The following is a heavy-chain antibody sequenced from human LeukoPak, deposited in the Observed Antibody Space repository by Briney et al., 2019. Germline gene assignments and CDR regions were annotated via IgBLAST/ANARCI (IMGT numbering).Heavy chain of an antibody. CDR2: ISYDGSNK. D-gene: IGHD3-9*01. V-gene: IGHV3-30*04. J-gene: IGHJ4*02. Sequence: GGSLRLSCAASGFTFSSYAMHWVRQAPGKGLEWVAVISYDGSNKNYADSVKGRFTISRDNSKNTLYLQMNSLRAEDTAVYYCATLESYYDILTGYYFDYWGQGTLVTVSS. CDR3: ATLESYYDILTGYYFDY. CDR1: GFTFSSYA.